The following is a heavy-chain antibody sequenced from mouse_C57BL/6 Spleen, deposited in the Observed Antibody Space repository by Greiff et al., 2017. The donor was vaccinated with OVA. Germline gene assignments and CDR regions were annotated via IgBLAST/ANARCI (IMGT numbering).Heavy chain of an antibody. CDR1: GYTFTSYW. CDR2: IYPGSGST. Sequence: QVQLQQPGAELVKPGASVKMSCKASGYTFTSYWITWVKQRPGQGLEWIGDIYPGSGSTNYNEKFKSKATLTVDTSSSTAYMQLSSLTSEDSAVYYCTRRRDYGNSAGFAYWGQGTLVTVSA. CDR3: TRRRDYGNSAGFAY. V-gene: IGHV1-55*01. D-gene: IGHD2-1*01. J-gene: IGHJ3*01.